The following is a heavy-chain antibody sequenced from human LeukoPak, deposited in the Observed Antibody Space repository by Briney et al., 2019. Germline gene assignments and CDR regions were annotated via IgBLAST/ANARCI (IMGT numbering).Heavy chain of an antibody. V-gene: IGHV3-23*01. D-gene: IGHD3-3*01. CDR3: AKLEQWTWFDP. J-gene: IGHJ5*02. CDR1: GFTVSSNY. Sequence: GGSLRLSCAASGFTVSSNYMSWVRQAPGKGLEWVSAISGSGGSTYYADSVKGRFTISRDNSKNTLYLQMNSLRAEDTAVYSCAKLEQWTWFDPWGQGTLVTVSS. CDR2: ISGSGGST.